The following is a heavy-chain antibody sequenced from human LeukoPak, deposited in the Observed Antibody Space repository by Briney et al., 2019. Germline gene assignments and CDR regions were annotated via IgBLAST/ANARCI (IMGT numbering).Heavy chain of an antibody. V-gene: IGHV3-48*03. J-gene: IGHJ3*02. CDR2: ISSSGSTI. D-gene: IGHD5-24*01. CDR3: ARDRQRWLQSPNDAFDI. CDR1: GFTFSSYE. Sequence: GGSLRLSCAASGFTFSSYEMNWVRQAPGKGLEWVSYISSSGSTIYYADSVKGRFTISRDNANNLLYLQMNSLRAEDTAVYYCARDRQRWLQSPNDAFDIWGQGTMVTVSS.